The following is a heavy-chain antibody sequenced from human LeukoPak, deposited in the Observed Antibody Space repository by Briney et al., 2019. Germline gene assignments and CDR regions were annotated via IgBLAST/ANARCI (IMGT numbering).Heavy chain of an antibody. V-gene: IGHV3-33*01. CDR2: IWYDGGNK. Sequence: GGSLRLSCAASGFTFSSYGMHWVRQAPGKGLEWVAVIWYDGGNKYYADSVKGRFTISRDNSKNTLYLQMNSLRAEDTAVYYCARDRAELAPGSPLYFQHWGQGTLVTVSS. J-gene: IGHJ1*01. CDR3: ARDRAELAPGSPLYFQH. D-gene: IGHD6-13*01. CDR1: GFTFSSYG.